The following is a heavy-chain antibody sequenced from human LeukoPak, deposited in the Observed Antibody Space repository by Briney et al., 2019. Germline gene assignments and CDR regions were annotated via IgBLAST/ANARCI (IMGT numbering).Heavy chain of an antibody. V-gene: IGHV3-11*05. CDR3: ARVSESSGWFDY. CDR1: GFTFSDYY. D-gene: IGHD6-19*01. J-gene: IGHJ4*02. Sequence: PGRSLRLSCAASGFTFSDYYMTWVRQAPGKGPEWVSYISSSSTYTNYADSVKGRFTISRDNAKNSLYLQMNSLRAEDTAVYYCARVSESSGWFDYWGQGTLVTVSS. CDR2: ISSSSTYT.